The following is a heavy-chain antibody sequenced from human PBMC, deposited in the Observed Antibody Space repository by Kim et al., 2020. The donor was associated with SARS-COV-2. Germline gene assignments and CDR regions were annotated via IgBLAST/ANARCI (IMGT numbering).Heavy chain of an antibody. V-gene: IGHV4-39*01. CDR3: ARRATLTYNWFDP. D-gene: IGHD5-12*01. Sequence: YTPPLKSRVTIFIDPTKNQFPLKLNSVPAADTAVYYCARRATLTYNWFDPWGQGTLVTVSS. J-gene: IGHJ5*02.